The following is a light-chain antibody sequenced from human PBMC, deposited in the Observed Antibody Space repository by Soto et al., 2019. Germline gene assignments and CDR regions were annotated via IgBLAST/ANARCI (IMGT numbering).Light chain of an antibody. CDR2: GAS. V-gene: IGKV3-15*01. J-gene: IGKJ2*01. Sequence: EIVMTQSPATLSVSPGERATLSCRASQSVSSNLAWYQQKPGQAPRLLIYGASTRATGIPARFSGSGSGTEFTLTISSLQSADFAVYYCQQYYNWPPYTFGQGTKLEIK. CDR3: QQYYNWPPYT. CDR1: QSVSSN.